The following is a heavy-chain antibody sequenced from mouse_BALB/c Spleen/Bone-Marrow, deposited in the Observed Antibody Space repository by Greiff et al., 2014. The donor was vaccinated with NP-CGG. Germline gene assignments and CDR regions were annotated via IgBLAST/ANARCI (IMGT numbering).Heavy chain of an antibody. CDR1: GYTFTSYY. CDR3: ARDTMDY. J-gene: IGHJ4*01. V-gene: IGHV1S56*01. Sequence: QVRLKESGPELVKPGASVRISCKASGYTFTSYYIHWVKQRPGQGLEWIGWIYPGNVNTKYNEKFKGKATLTADKSSGTAYMQLSSLTSEDSAVYFCARDTMDYWGQGTSVTVSS. CDR2: IYPGNVNT.